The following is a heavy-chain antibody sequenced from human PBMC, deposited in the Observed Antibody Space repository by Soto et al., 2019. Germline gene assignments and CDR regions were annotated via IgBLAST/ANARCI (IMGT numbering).Heavy chain of an antibody. V-gene: IGHV3-30*02. Sequence: TGGSLRLSCAASGFTFSSYSMNWVRQAPGKGLEWVAVISYDGSNKYYADSVKGRFTISRDNSKNTLYLQMNSLRAEDTAVYYCAKGDSDGMDVWGQGTTVTVSS. D-gene: IGHD3-10*01. CDR2: ISYDGSNK. CDR3: AKGDSDGMDV. J-gene: IGHJ6*02. CDR1: GFTFSSYS.